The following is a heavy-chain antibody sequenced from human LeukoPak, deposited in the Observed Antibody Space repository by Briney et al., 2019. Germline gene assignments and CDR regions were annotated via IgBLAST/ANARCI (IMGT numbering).Heavy chain of an antibody. CDR1: GFTFSSYS. J-gene: IGHJ3*02. CDR3: ARAGYFLFAFDI. D-gene: IGHD3-22*01. Sequence: PGGSLRLSCAASGFTFSSYSMNWVRQAPGRELEWVSSISSSSYIYYADSLKGRFTISRDNAKNSLYLQMNSLRAEDTAVYYCARAGYFLFAFDIWGQGTMVTVSS. CDR2: ISSSSYI. V-gene: IGHV3-21*01.